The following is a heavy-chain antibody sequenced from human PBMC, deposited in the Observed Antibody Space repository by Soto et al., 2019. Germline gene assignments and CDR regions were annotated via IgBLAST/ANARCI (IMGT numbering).Heavy chain of an antibody. Sequence: PSETLSLTCTVSGGSVSSGSYYWSWIRQPPGKGLEWIGYIYHSGSTHYNPSLESRVTMSVDRSKNQFSLKLSSVTAADTAVYYCARPIVVAPVSYAMYVWGQGTTVTVSS. CDR2: IYHSGST. CDR3: ARPIVVAPVSYAMYV. J-gene: IGHJ6*02. V-gene: IGHV4-61*01. D-gene: IGHD3-22*01. CDR1: GGSVSSGSYY.